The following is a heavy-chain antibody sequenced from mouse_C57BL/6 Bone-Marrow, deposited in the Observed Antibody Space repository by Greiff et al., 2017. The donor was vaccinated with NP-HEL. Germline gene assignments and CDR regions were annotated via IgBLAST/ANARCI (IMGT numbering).Heavy chain of an antibody. CDR3: ARQRLWYFDV. CDR2: ISSGGSYT. CDR1: GFTFSSYG. J-gene: IGHJ1*03. D-gene: IGHD2-13*01. Sequence: DVKLVESGGDLVKPGGSLKLSCAASGFTFSSYGMSWVRQTPDKRLEWVATISSGGSYTYYLDSVKGRFTISRDNAKNTLYLQMSSLKSEDTAMYYCARQRLWYFDVWGTGTTVTVSS. V-gene: IGHV5-6*02.